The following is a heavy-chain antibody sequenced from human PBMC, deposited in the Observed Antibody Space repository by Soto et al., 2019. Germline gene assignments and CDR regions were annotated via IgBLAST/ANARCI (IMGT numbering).Heavy chain of an antibody. Sequence: PGGSLRLSSAASGVTFSSYWMHWVRQAPGKGLVWVSRINSDGSSTSYADSVKGRFTISRDNAKNTLYLQMNSLRAEDTAVYYCARDLYDFWSGFPEYYYGMDVWGQGTTVTVSS. CDR1: GVTFSSYW. CDR3: ARDLYDFWSGFPEYYYGMDV. J-gene: IGHJ6*02. D-gene: IGHD3-3*01. V-gene: IGHV3-74*01. CDR2: INSDGSST.